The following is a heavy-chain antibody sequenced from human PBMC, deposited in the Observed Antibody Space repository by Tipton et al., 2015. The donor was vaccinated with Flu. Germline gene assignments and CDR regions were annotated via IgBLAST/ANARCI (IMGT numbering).Heavy chain of an antibody. CDR2: IYYSGST. D-gene: IGHD6-19*01. V-gene: IGHV4-31*11. Sequence: LRLSCAVYGGSFSGYYWSWIRQHPGKGLEWIGYIYYSGSTYYNPSLKSRVTISVDTSKNQFSLKLSSVTAADTAVYYCARGDSSGCFDYWGQGTLVTVSS. CDR3: ARGDSSGCFDY. J-gene: IGHJ4*02. CDR1: GGSFSGYY.